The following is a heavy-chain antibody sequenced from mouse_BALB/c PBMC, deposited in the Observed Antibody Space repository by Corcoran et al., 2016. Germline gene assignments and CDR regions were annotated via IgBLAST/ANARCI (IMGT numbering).Heavy chain of an antibody. D-gene: IGHD4-1*01. CDR1: GYTFSSYW. J-gene: IGHJ4*01. CDR2: ILPGSGST. Sequence: QVQLQQSGAELMKPGASVKISCKATGYTFSSYWIEWVKQRPGHGLEWIGEILPGSGSTNYNEKFKGKATFTADTSSNTAYMQLSSLTSEDSAVYYCSNSLYSMDYWGQGTAVTVSS. CDR3: SNSLYSMDY. V-gene: IGHV1-9*01.